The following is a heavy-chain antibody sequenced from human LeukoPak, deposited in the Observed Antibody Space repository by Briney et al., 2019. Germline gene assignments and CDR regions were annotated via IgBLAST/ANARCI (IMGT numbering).Heavy chain of an antibody. CDR3: ARPAYSSGWYVDY. D-gene: IGHD6-19*01. V-gene: IGHV5-51*01. CDR1: GYSFTSYW. J-gene: IGHJ4*02. CDR2: IYPGDSDT. Sequence: GESLKISCKGSGYSFTSYWIGWVRQMPGKGLEWMGIIYPGDSDTRYGPSFQGQVTISADKSISTAYLQWSSLKASDTAMYYCARPAYSSGWYVDYWGQGTLVTVSS.